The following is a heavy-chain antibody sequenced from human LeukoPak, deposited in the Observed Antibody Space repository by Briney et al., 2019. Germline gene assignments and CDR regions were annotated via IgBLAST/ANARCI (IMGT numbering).Heavy chain of an antibody. CDR2: ISAYNGNT. CDR1: RYTFTPNG. Sequence: VLGKVSCKPARYTFTPNGIRWVRQAPGHGLEWMGGISAYNGNTNYAQNRQARVTMTTDTSTSTAYMELRSLRSDDTAVYYCARGTSDHYYHYMDVWGKGTTVTVSS. J-gene: IGHJ6*03. CDR3: ARGTSDHYYHYMDV. V-gene: IGHV1-18*01.